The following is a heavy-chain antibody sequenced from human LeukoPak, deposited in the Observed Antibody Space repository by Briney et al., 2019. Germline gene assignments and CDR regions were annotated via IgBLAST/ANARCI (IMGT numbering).Heavy chain of an antibody. Sequence: SETLSLTCTVSGGSISSYYWSWIRQPPGKGLEWIGYIYYSGSTNYSPSLKSRVTISVDTSKNQFSLKLSSVTAADTAVYYCASSGDYDLGPGVWGKGTTVTVSS. CDR1: GGSISSYY. D-gene: IGHD3-3*01. CDR2: IYYSGST. V-gene: IGHV4-59*01. J-gene: IGHJ6*04. CDR3: ASSGDYDLGPGV.